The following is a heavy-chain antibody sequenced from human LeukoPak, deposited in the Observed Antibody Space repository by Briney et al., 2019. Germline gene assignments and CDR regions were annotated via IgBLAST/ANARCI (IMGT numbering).Heavy chain of an antibody. CDR1: GGSISSGSYY. CDR3: ARGLSNVDAFDI. Sequence: SETLSLTCTVSGGSISSGSYYWSWIRQPAGKGLEWIGRIYTSGTTNYNPSLKSRVTLSVDTSKHQFSLKLSSVTAADTAVYYCARGLSNVDAFDIWGQGTMVTVSS. CDR2: IYTSGTT. J-gene: IGHJ3*02. D-gene: IGHD2-8*01. V-gene: IGHV4-61*02.